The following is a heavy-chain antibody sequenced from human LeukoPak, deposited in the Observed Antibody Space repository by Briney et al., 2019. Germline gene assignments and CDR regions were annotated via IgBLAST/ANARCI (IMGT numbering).Heavy chain of an antibody. CDR2: ISVSGTTI. J-gene: IGHJ4*02. CDR1: GFTFSSYE. D-gene: IGHD5-12*01. V-gene: IGHV3-48*03. CDR3: AREGGGYASD. Sequence: PGGSLRLSCAASGFTFSSYEMNWVRQAPGKGLEWVSYISVSGTTINYSDSVKGRFTMSRDNAKNSLYLQMNSLRAEDTAVYYCAREGGGYASDWGQGTLVTVSS.